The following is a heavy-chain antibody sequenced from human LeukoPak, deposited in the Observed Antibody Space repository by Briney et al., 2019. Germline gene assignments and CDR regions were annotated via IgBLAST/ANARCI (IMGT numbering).Heavy chain of an antibody. D-gene: IGHD2-2*01. V-gene: IGHV3-30*02. CDR2: IRYDESKT. CDR3: AAMVVPADNWFDP. J-gene: IGHJ5*02. CDR1: GFTFSSYG. Sequence: GGSLRLSCAASGFTFSSYGMHWVRQAPAKGLEWVAFIRYDESKTFYGDSVKGRFTISRDNSKNTLYLQMNSLRAEDTAVYYCAAMVVPADNWFDPWGQGTLVTVSS.